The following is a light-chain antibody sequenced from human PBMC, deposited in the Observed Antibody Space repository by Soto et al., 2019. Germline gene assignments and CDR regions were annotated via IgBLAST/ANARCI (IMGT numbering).Light chain of an antibody. CDR2: EVS. V-gene: IGLV2-8*01. CDR3: SSYSDSSALV. J-gene: IGLJ3*02. CDR1: SSDVGNYNF. Sequence: QSALTQPPSASGSPGQSVTISCTGTSSDVGNYNFVSWYQQHPGKAPKLMIFEVSKRPSGVPHRFSGSKSGNTASLTVSGLQPEDEADYYCSSYSDSSALVFGGGTKVTVL.